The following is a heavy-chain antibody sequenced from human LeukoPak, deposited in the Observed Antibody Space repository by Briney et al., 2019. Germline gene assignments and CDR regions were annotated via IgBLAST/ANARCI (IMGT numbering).Heavy chain of an antibody. D-gene: IGHD5-18*01. V-gene: IGHV3-23*01. CDR1: GLTFSNYG. J-gene: IGHJ4*02. CDR2: ISGSGHNT. Sequence: GGPLRLSCAASGLTFSNYGMNWARQAPGKGREWVSAISGSGHNTYYADSVKGRFTISRDNSKNTLYLQMNSLRAEDTAVYYCARGGGYSYGSFDYWGQGTLVTVSS. CDR3: ARGGGYSYGSFDY.